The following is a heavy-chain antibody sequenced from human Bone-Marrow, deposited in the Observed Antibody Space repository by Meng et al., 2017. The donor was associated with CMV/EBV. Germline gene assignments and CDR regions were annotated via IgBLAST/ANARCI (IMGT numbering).Heavy chain of an antibody. Sequence: ASVKVSCKASGYTFTAHYFHWVRQAPGQGLEWMGWIHPHRGDTNYAQQFQGRVTMTRDTSISTAYMELSSLRSEDTAVYYCARSRPVQLPRRWFDPWGQGTLVTVSS. CDR2: IHPHRGDT. D-gene: IGHD2-2*01. CDR1: GYTFTAHY. V-gene: IGHV1-2*02. J-gene: IGHJ5*02. CDR3: ARSRPVQLPRRWFDP.